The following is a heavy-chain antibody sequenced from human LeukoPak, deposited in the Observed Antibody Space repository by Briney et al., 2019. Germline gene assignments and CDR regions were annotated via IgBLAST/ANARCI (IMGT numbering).Heavy chain of an antibody. Sequence: ASVNVSCKASGYTFTGYYMHWVRQAPGQGLEWMGWINPNSGGTNYAQKFQGWVTMTRDTSISTAYMELSSLRSEDTAVYYCARATVTLDIWGQGTMVTVSS. CDR1: GYTFTGYY. V-gene: IGHV1-2*04. CDR3: ARATVTLDI. CDR2: INPNSGGT. D-gene: IGHD4-23*01. J-gene: IGHJ3*02.